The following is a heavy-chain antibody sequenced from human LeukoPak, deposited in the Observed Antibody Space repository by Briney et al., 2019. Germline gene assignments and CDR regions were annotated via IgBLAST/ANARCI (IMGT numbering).Heavy chain of an antibody. CDR3: VVDIVATKLFDY. Sequence: PGGSLRLSCAASGFTFSSYEMNWVRQAPGKGLEWVSYISSSGSTIYCADSVKGRFTISRDNAKNSLYLQMNSLRAEDTAVYYCVVDIVATKLFDYWGQRTLVTVSS. J-gene: IGHJ4*02. V-gene: IGHV3-48*03. D-gene: IGHD5-12*01. CDR2: ISSSGSTI. CDR1: GFTFSSYE.